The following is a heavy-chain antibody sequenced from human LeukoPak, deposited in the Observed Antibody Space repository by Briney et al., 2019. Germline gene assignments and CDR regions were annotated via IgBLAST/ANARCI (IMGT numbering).Heavy chain of an antibody. CDR3: AKDRYSSGWSGGYYFDY. Sequence: PGGSLRLSCAASGFTFSSYGMHWVRQAPGKGLEWVAVISYDGSNKYYADSVKGRFTISRDNSKNTLYLQMNSLRAEDTAVYYCAKDRYSSGWSGGYYFDYWGQGTLVTVSS. CDR1: GFTFSSYG. D-gene: IGHD6-19*01. CDR2: ISYDGSNK. V-gene: IGHV3-30*18. J-gene: IGHJ4*02.